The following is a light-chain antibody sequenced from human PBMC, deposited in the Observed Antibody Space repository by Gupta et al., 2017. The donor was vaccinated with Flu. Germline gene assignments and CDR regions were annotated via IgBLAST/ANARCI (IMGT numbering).Light chain of an antibody. CDR2: GAS. J-gene: IGKJ2*01. CDR3: QQYWSSPPYT. Sequence: EIVLTQSPGTLSLSPGERATVSCRASQSVSSSYLAWYQQKPGQAPRLLIYGASSRATGIPDRFSGRGYGTDFTLTISRREPEDFAVYYCQQYWSSPPYTFGQGTKMEIK. V-gene: IGKV3-20*01. CDR1: QSVSSSY.